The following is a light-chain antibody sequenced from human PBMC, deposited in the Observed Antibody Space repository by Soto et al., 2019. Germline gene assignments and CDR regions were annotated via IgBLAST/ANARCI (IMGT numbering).Light chain of an antibody. CDR3: QQYDHFPYT. CDR2: KAS. V-gene: IGKV1-5*03. J-gene: IGKJ2*01. CDR1: QSISNW. Sequence: DIQMTQSPSTLSASVGDTVTITCRASQSISNWLAWYQQKPGQAPKLLIHKASTLESGVPSRFRGSGSGTEFTLTISSLQPDDFATFYCQQYDHFPYTFGQGTKLEIK.